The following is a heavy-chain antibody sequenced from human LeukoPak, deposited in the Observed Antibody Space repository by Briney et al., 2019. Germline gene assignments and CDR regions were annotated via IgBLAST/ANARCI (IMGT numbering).Heavy chain of an antibody. D-gene: IGHD2-21*02. CDR3: ATDRDNSDWQKRFDS. CDR2: ISGSSNTV. V-gene: IGHV3-69-1*02. CDR1: GFTFSDYY. Sequence: GGSLRLSCAASGFTFSDYYMTWVRQAPGKGLEWISYISGSSNTVYYIDSVRGRFTISRDNAKNSLYLQMNSLRAEDTALYYCATDRDNSDWQKRFDSWGQGTLVTVSS. J-gene: IGHJ4*02.